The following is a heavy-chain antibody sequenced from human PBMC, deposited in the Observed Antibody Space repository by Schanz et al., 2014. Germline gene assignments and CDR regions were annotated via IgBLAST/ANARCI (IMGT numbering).Heavy chain of an antibody. CDR2: INSRSNFI. CDR3: AGAVATIRADSFDI. D-gene: IGHD5-12*01. V-gene: IGHV3-21*01. Sequence: EVQLVESGGGLVKPGGSLRLSCTASRIIFGTYSMNWIRQTPKGLEWVSSINSRSNFIYYADSVKGRFTISRDNAKNSLYLQMNSLRAEDTAVYYCAGAVATIRADSFDIWGHGTMVAVSS. CDR1: RIIFGTYS. J-gene: IGHJ3*02.